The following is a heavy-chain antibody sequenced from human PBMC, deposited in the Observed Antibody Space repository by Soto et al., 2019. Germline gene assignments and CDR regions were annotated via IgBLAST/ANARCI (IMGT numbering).Heavy chain of an antibody. D-gene: IGHD3-22*01. Sequence: GGSLRLSCGASGFTFSSYGMHWVRRAPGKGLEWVAVIWYDGSNKYYADSVKGRFTISRDNSKNTLYLQMNSLRAEDTAVYYCARGLNYYDSSGYSFDYWGQGTLVTVSS. V-gene: IGHV3-33*01. CDR1: GFTFSSYG. CDR3: ARGLNYYDSSGYSFDY. J-gene: IGHJ4*02. CDR2: IWYDGSNK.